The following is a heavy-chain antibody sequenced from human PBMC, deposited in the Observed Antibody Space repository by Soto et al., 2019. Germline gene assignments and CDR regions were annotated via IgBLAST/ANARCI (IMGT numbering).Heavy chain of an antibody. CDR2: INPNSGGT. CDR1: GYTFTGYY. V-gene: IGHV1-2*04. J-gene: IGHJ6*02. D-gene: IGHD6-19*01. Sequence: ASVKVSCKASGYTFTGYYMHWVRQAPGQGLEWMGWINPNSGGTNYAQKFQGWVTMTRDTSISTAYMELSRLRSDDTAVYYCARDVRAVAGTSVWDYYYYGMDVWGQATTVTVS. CDR3: ARDVRAVAGTSVWDYYYYGMDV.